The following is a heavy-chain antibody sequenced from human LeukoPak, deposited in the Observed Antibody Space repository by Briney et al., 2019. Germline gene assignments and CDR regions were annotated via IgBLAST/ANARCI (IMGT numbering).Heavy chain of an antibody. D-gene: IGHD2-15*01. CDR2: IYYSGST. CDR3: AREVSLGYFSGGSCYSEDY. J-gene: IGHJ4*02. V-gene: IGHV4-30-4*01. CDR1: GGSISSGDYY. Sequence: PSQTLSLTCTVSGGSISSGDYYWSWIRQPPGKGLEWIGYIYYSGSTYYNPSLKSRVTISVDTSKNQFSLKLSSVTAADTAVYYCAREVSLGYFSGGSCYSEDYWGQGTLVTVSS.